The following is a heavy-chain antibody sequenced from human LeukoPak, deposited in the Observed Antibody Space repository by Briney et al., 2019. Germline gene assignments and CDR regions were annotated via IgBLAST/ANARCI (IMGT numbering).Heavy chain of an antibody. V-gene: IGHV3-74*01. J-gene: IGHJ4*02. CDR1: GFTFSNYW. Sequence: GGSLRLSCAASGFTFSNYWMHWVRQVPGKGLVWVSHINSDGSSTSYADSVTGRFTISRDNAKNTLYLQMNSLRAEDTAVYYCARGEHHDSPDYWGQGTLVTVSS. CDR3: ARGEHHDSPDY. CDR2: INSDGSST. D-gene: IGHD1/OR15-1a*01.